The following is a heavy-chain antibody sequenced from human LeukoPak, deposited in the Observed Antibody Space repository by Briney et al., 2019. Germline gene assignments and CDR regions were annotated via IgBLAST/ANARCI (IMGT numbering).Heavy chain of an antibody. D-gene: IGHD6-19*01. J-gene: IGHJ4*02. V-gene: IGHV1-24*01. Sequence: GASVKVSCKVSGYTLTELSMHWVRQAPGKGLEWMGGFDPEDGETIYAQKFQGRATMTEDTSTDTAYMELSSLRSEDTAVYYCATDAKYSSGWYAWGQGTLVTVSS. CDR3: ATDAKYSSGWYA. CDR1: GYTLTELS. CDR2: FDPEDGET.